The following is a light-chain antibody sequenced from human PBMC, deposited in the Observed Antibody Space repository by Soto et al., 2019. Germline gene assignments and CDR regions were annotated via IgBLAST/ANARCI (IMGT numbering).Light chain of an antibody. CDR3: QQLNSYPHT. CDR1: QSISSR. CDR2: DAS. J-gene: IGKJ4*01. V-gene: IGKV1-5*01. Sequence: DIQMTQSPSTLSASVGDRVTITCRASQSISSRLAWYQQKPGKAPNLLIYDASSLEGGVPSRFSGSGSGTDFTLTISSLQPEDFATYYCQQLNSYPHTFGGGTKVDIK.